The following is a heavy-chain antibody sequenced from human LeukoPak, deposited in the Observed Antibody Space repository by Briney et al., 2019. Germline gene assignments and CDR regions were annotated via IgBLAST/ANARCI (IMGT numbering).Heavy chain of an antibody. D-gene: IGHD6-6*01. CDR3: AKISGSSRRMYYFDY. V-gene: IGHV3-23*01. CDR2: ISVSGVIT. CDR1: GFTFSSYA. Sequence: PGGSLRLSCAASGFTFSSYAMSWVRQAPGKGLEWVSDISVSGVITYYADSVKGRFTISRDNSKNTLYLQMNSLRAEDTAVYYCAKISGSSRRMYYFDYWGQGTLVTVSS. J-gene: IGHJ4*02.